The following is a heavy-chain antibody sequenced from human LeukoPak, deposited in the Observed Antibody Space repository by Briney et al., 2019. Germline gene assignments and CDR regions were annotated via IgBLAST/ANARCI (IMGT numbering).Heavy chain of an antibody. J-gene: IGHJ4*02. CDR2: IYYSGST. Sequence: SSETLSLTCTVSGGSISSYYWSWIRQPPGKGLEWIGYIYYSGSTNYNPSLKSRVIISVDTSKNQFSLKLSSVTAADTAVYYCARLPSRDGYDYWGQGTLVTVSS. CDR3: ARLPSRDGYDY. V-gene: IGHV4-59*01. D-gene: IGHD5-24*01. CDR1: GGSISSYY.